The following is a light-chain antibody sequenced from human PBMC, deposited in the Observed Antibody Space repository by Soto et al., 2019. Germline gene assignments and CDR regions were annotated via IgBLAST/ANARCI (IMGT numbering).Light chain of an antibody. Sequence: EIVLTQSPATLSSFPGDRITLSCRASQSVRSNLAWYQQKPGQAPRLLICGASTRATGIPARFSGSGSGTEFTLSIGSLQSEDFAVYYCQQYNDWPPTFGQGTKV. V-gene: IGKV3-15*01. CDR1: QSVRSN. CDR2: GAS. CDR3: QQYNDWPPT. J-gene: IGKJ1*01.